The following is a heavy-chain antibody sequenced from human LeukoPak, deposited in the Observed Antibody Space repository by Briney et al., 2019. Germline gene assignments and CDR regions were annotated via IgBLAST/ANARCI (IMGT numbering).Heavy chain of an antibody. V-gene: IGHV4-61*02. J-gene: IGHJ6*03. CDR3: ARLSIVVVPAAPGYYYMDV. Sequence: SETLSLTCTVSGGSISSGSYYWSWIRQPAGKGLEWIGRIYTSGSTNYNPSLKSRVTISVDTSRNQFSLKLSSVTAADTAVYYCARLSIVVVPAAPGYYYMDVWGKGTTVTVSS. D-gene: IGHD2-2*01. CDR2: IYTSGST. CDR1: GGSISSGSYY.